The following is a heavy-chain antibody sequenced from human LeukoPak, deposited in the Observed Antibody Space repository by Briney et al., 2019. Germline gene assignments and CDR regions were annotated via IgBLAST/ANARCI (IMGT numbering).Heavy chain of an antibody. CDR3: ARGANIKDQTHSVDY. CDR2: IYPGDSDT. V-gene: IGHV5-51*01. J-gene: IGHJ4*02. CDR1: GYSFTSYW. D-gene: IGHD1/OR15-1a*01. Sequence: GESLKISCKGSGYSFTSYWIGWVRQMPGKGLEWMGIIYPGDSDTRYSPSFQGQVTISADKSISTAYLQWSSLKASDTAMYYCARGANIKDQTHSVDYWGQGTLVTVSS.